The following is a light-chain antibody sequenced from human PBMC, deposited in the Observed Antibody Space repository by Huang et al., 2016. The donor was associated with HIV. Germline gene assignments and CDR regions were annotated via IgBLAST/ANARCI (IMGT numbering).Light chain of an antibody. J-gene: IGKJ4*01. CDR2: GAA. CDR1: QSVFYSSNKKNY. V-gene: IGKV4-1*01. CDR3: QQYYKTPLT. Sequence: DIVMTQSPDSLAVSLGEGAAITCKSSQSVFYSSNKKNYLAWYQQKPGQPPRLLIYGAAARECGVPDRFNGSGSGTDFTFTISSLQAEDVAVYCQQYYKTPLTFGGGTKVEIK.